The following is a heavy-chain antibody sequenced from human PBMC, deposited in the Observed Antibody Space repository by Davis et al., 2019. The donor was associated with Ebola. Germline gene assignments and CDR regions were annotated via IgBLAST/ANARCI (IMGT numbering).Heavy chain of an antibody. D-gene: IGHD2/OR15-2a*01. Sequence: HTGGSLRLSCAASAFTFSSYWMHWVRQAPGKGLVWVSRINSGGTYTTYADSVKGRFTISRDNSKNTLYLQMNGLRVEDTAIYYCAKDNRNIWSEVWGQGTMVTVSS. CDR3: AKDNRNIWSEV. CDR2: INSGGTYT. J-gene: IGHJ3*01. CDR1: AFTFSSYW. V-gene: IGHV3-74*01.